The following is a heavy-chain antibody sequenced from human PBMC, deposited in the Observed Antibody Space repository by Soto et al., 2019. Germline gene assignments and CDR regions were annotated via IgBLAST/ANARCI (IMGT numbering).Heavy chain of an antibody. V-gene: IGHV1-18*01. CDR3: ARASSYCGGDCYYYYGMDV. D-gene: IGHD2-21*02. CDR1: GYTFTSYG. J-gene: IGHJ6*02. Sequence: QVQLVQSGAEVKKPGASVKVSCKASGYTFTSYGITWVRQAPGQGLEWMGGISAYNGNTNYAQKLQGRVTMTTDTSTSTDYRELRSLRSDDTAVYYCARASSYCGGDCYYYYGMDVWGQGTTVTVSS. CDR2: ISAYNGNT.